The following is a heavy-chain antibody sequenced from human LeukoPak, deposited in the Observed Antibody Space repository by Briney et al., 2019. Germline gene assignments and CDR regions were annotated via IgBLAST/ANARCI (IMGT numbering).Heavy chain of an antibody. CDR3: ARAPVISWYTHRLDYYYGMDV. CDR1: GGSFSGYY. D-gene: IGHD6-13*01. V-gene: IGHV4-34*01. CDR2: INHSGST. Sequence: SETLSLTCAVNGGSFSGYYWSWIRQPPGKGLEWIGEINHSGSTNYNPSLKSRVTISVDTSKNQFSLKLSSVTAADTAVYYCARAPVISWYTHRLDYYYGMDVWGQGTTVTVSS. J-gene: IGHJ6*02.